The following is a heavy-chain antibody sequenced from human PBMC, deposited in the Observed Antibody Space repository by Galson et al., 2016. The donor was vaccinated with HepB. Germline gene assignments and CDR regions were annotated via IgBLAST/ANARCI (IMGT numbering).Heavy chain of an antibody. CDR1: GYSFTDYW. CDR3: ARRLTHDSRIWDIDY. J-gene: IGHJ4*02. CDR2: IYPGDSHT. Sequence: SGAEVKKPGESLRISCKGSGYSFTDYWIGWVRQTPGKGLEWMGIIYPGDSHTRYSPSFQGQVTISADKSISTAYLQWSSLKASDTAIYYCARRLTHDSRIWDIDYWGQGTLVTVSS. D-gene: IGHD3-16*01. V-gene: IGHV5-51*01.